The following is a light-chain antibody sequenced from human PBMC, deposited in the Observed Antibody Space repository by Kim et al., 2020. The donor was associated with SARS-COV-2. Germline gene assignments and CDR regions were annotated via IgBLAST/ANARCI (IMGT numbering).Light chain of an antibody. CDR3: SSYTSSSTVV. V-gene: IGLV2-14*03. J-gene: IGLJ2*01. CDR1: SSCVGGYNY. CDR2: DVS. Sequence: GQSITLSYTGTSSCVGGYNYVSWYQQHPGKAPKLMIYDVSNRPSGVSNRFSGSKSGNTASLTISGLQAEDEADYYCSSYTSSSTVVFGGGTQLTVL.